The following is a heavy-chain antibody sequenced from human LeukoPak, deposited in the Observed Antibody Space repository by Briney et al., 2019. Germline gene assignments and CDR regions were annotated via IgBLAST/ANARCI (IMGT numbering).Heavy chain of an antibody. V-gene: IGHV4-39*01. CDR2: IYYSGST. Sequence: TSETLSLTCTVSGGSISSGSYYWSWIRQPAGKGLEWIGSIYYSGSTYYNPSLKSRVTISVDTSKTQFSLKLSSVTAADTAVYYCARHPGYYGALAPLDAFDIWGQGTMVTVSS. J-gene: IGHJ3*02. CDR1: GGSISSGSYY. CDR3: ARHPGYYGALAPLDAFDI. D-gene: IGHD4-17*01.